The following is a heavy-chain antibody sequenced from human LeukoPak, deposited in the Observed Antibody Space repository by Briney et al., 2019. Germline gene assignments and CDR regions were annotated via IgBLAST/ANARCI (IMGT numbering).Heavy chain of an antibody. CDR2: IDYSGGST. J-gene: IGHJ4*02. D-gene: IGHD6-25*01. CDR3: AKDVGGPHFDS. V-gene: IGHV3-23*01. CDR1: GFTYSTYA. Sequence: GGSLRLSCAASGFTYSTYAMSWVRQGPGKGLDWISTIDYSGGSTHYADSVKGRFAISRDNSKNTLYLLMNSLRAEDTAVYYCAKDVGGPHFDSWGQGTLVTVSS.